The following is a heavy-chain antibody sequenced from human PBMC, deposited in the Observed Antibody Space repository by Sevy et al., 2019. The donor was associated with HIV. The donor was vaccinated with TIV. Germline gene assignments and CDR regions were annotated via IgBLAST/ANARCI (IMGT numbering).Heavy chain of an antibody. CDR2: IYSGGST. CDR3: AKSPTGSESKPDY. D-gene: IGHD2-8*02. CDR1: GFTVSSNY. J-gene: IGHJ4*02. V-gene: IGHV3-53*01. Sequence: GGSLRLSCAASGFTVSSNYMSWVRQAPGKGLEWVSVIYSGGSTYYADSVKGRFTISRDNSKNTLYLQMDNLRADDTAIYYCAKSPTGSESKPDYWGQGTLVTVSS.